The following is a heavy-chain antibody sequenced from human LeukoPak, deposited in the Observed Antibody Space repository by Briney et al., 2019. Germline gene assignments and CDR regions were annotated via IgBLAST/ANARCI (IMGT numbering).Heavy chain of an antibody. CDR1: GYSISSGYY. CDR3: ARLLAYSSELDY. V-gene: IGHV4-38-2*02. D-gene: IGHD6-25*01. Sequence: KPSETLSLTCTVSGYSISSGYYWGWIRQPPGKGLEWIGSIHHGGTTYYNPSLKSPVTISVDTSKNQFSLKLSSVTAADTAVYYCARLLAYSSELDYWGQGTLVTVSS. CDR2: IHHGGTT. J-gene: IGHJ4*02.